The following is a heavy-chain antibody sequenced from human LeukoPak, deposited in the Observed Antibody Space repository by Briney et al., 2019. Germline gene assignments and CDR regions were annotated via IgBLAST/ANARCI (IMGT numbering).Heavy chain of an antibody. J-gene: IGHJ3*02. CDR2: IYSGGST. CDR1: GFTVSSNY. D-gene: IGHD5-24*01. Sequence: GGSLRLSCAASGFTVSSNYMSWVRQAPGKGLEWVSVIYSGGSTDYADSVKGRFTISRDNSKNTLYLQMNSLRAEDTAVYYCARDLKTIFVSRAFDIWGQGTMVTVSS. V-gene: IGHV3-53*01. CDR3: ARDLKTIFVSRAFDI.